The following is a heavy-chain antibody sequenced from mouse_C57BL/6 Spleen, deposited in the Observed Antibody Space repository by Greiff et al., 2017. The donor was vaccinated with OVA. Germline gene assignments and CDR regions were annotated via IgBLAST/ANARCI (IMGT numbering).Heavy chain of an antibody. Sequence: QVQLQQPGAELVRPGSSVKLSCKASGYTFTSYWMHWVKQRPIQGLEWIGNIDPSDSETHYNQKFKDKATLTVDKSSSTAYMQLSSLTSEDSAVYYCARSYGSSPGWFAYWGQGTLVTVSA. CDR1: GYTFTSYW. CDR3: ARSYGSSPGWFAY. J-gene: IGHJ3*01. V-gene: IGHV1-52*01. D-gene: IGHD1-1*01. CDR2: IDPSDSET.